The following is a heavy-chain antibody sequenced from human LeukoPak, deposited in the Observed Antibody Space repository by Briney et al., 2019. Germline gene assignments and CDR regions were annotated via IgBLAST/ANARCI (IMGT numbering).Heavy chain of an antibody. V-gene: IGHV4-31*03. CDR1: GGSISSGGYY. CDR3: ARGNFRSSALAFDI. J-gene: IGHJ3*02. CDR2: IYYSGST. D-gene: IGHD2-2*01. Sequence: SETLSLTCTVSGGSISSGGYYWSWIRQHPGKGLEWIGYIYYSGSTYYNPSLKSRVTISVDTSKNQFSLKLSSVTAADTAVYYCARGNFRSSALAFDIWGQGTMVTVSP.